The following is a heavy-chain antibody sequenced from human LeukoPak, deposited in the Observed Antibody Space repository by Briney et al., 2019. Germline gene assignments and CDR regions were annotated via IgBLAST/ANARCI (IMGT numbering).Heavy chain of an antibody. Sequence: ASVKVSCKASGYTFTSYGINWVRQATGQGLEWMGWMNPNSGNTGYAQKFQGRVTMTRNTSISTAYMEVSGLRSEDTAVYYCTRRAEGSGRQQAYWGQGTLVTVSS. CDR1: GYTFTSYG. J-gene: IGHJ4*02. CDR2: MNPNSGNT. D-gene: IGHD6-13*01. CDR3: TRRAEGSGRQQAY. V-gene: IGHV1-8*01.